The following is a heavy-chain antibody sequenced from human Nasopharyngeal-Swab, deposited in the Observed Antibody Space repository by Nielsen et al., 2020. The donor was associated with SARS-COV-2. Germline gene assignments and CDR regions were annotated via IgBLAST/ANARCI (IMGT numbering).Heavy chain of an antibody. CDR1: GYTFTGYY. CDR3: ARRGNYIYYGMDV. V-gene: IGHV1-2*06. J-gene: IGHJ6*02. Sequence: ASVKVSCKASGYTFTGYYMHWVRQAPGQGLEWMGRINPNSGGTNYAQKFQGRVTMTRDTSISAAYMELSRLRSDDTAVYYCARRGNYIYYGMDVWGQGTTVTVSS. CDR2: INPNSGGT.